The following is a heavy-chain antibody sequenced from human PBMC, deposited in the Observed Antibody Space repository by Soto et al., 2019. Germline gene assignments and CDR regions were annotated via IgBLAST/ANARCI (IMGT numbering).Heavy chain of an antibody. CDR1: GGTFSSYT. D-gene: IGHD5-12*01. CDR3: ARSFGGYDPYFDY. CDR2: IIPILGIA. J-gene: IGHJ4*02. Sequence: GASVKVSCEASGGTFSSYTISWVRQAPGQGLEWMGRIIPILGIANYAQKFQGRVTITADKSTSTAYMELSSLRSEDTAVYYCARSFGGYDPYFDYWGQGTLVTVSS. V-gene: IGHV1-69*02.